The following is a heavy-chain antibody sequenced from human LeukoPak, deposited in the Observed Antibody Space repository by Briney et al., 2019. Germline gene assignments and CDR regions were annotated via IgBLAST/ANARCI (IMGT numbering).Heavy chain of an antibody. V-gene: IGHV3-23*01. D-gene: IGHD3-16*02. CDR3: ARARPAVVGDYVWGSYRQHKNWFDP. CDR1: GFTFNNYG. CDR2: ISGISGST. Sequence: GGSLRLSCAASGFTFNNYGMSWVRQAPGKGLEWIAAISGISGSTYYADSVKGRFTISRDNSKNTLYLQMNSLRAEDTAVYYCARARPAVVGDYVWGSYRQHKNWFDPWGQGTLVIVSP. J-gene: IGHJ5*02.